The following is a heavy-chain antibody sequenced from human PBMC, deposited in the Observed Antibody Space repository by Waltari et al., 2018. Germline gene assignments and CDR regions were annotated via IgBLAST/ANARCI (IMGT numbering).Heavy chain of an antibody. CDR2: ISGSGGST. CDR3: VEQQLVGGNY. Sequence: EVQLLESGGGLVQPGGSLRLSCAASGFTFSSYAMSWVRQAPGKRLEWVSAISGSGGSTYYADSVEGRFTISRDNSKNTLYLQMNSLRAEDTAVYYCVEQQLVGGNYWGQGTLVTVSS. V-gene: IGHV3-23*01. CDR1: GFTFSSYA. D-gene: IGHD6-13*01. J-gene: IGHJ4*02.